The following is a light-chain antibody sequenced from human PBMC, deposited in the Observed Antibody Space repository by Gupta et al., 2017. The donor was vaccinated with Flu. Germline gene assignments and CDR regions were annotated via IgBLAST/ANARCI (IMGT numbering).Light chain of an antibody. J-gene: IGKJ1*01. CDR2: GAS. V-gene: IGKV3-20*01. CDR1: QSITSS. CDR3: QQYGSSSPWT. Sequence: EIVLAQSPVTLSVSPGERATLSCRASQSITSSLAWYQQKPGQAPRLLIYGASTRAAGIPDRFSGSGSGTDFSLTIDKLEPEDFAVYFCQQYGSSSPWTFGQGTKVDVK.